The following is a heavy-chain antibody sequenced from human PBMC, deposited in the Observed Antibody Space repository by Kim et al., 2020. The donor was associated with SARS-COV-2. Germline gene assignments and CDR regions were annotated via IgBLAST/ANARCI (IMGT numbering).Heavy chain of an antibody. J-gene: IGHJ4*02. Sequence: ASVKVSCKASGHTVTDYAVHWVRQAPGQGLEWMGWINAASGNTKYSQKFQGRVSITRVSSASTAYMDLSSLRSEDTAVYYCVTFYDSWDWGQGTLVTVSS. CDR3: VTFYDSWD. D-gene: IGHD5-12*01. CDR1: GHTVTDYA. CDR2: INAASGNT. V-gene: IGHV1-3*01.